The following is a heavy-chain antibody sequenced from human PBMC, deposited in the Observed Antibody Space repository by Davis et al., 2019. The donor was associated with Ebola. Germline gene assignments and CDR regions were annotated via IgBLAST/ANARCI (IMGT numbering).Heavy chain of an antibody. CDR3: ARDRAVNPRYGMDV. Sequence: GESLKISCTASGFTFSDYWMSWVRQAPGKGLEWVANIKQDGSEKYYVDSVKGRFTISRDNAKNSLYLQMNSLRAEDTAVYYCARDRAVNPRYGMDVWGQGTTVTVSS. CDR1: GFTFSDYW. D-gene: IGHD4-17*01. J-gene: IGHJ6*02. V-gene: IGHV3-7*01. CDR2: IKQDGSEK.